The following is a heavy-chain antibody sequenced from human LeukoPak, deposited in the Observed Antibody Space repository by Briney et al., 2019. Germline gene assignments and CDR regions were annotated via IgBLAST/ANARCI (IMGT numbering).Heavy chain of an antibody. J-gene: IGHJ5*02. V-gene: IGHV4-28*01. D-gene: IGHD6-13*01. CDR1: GYSISSSSW. CDR2: IYYSGST. Sequence: PSETLSLTCAVSGYSISSSSWWGWIRQPPGKGLEWIGYIYYSGSTYYNPSLKSRVTMSVDTFKNQFSLKLSSVTAVDTAVYYCARRGSSSWTQFDPWGQGTLVTVSS. CDR3: ARRGSSSWTQFDP.